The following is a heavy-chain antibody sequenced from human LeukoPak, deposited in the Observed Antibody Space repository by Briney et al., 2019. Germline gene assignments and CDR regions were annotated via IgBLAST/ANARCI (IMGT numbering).Heavy chain of an antibody. J-gene: IGHJ4*02. CDR3: ARDLSGVTGYTYGRGIDY. D-gene: IGHD5-18*01. Sequence: GGTLRLSCAASGFTFSSYGMSWVRQAPGKGLEWVANIKKDGSEKYYVDAVKGRFTISRDNAKSSLYLQMNSLRAEDTAIYYCARDLSGVTGYTYGRGIDYWGQGTLVTVSS. CDR1: GFTFSSYG. CDR2: IKKDGSEK. V-gene: IGHV3-7*01.